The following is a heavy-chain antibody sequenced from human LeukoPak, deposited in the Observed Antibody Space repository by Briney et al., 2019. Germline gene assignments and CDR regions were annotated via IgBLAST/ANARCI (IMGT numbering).Heavy chain of an antibody. V-gene: IGHV1-2*02. D-gene: IGHD3-22*01. J-gene: IGHJ4*02. CDR2: INPNSGGT. CDR1: GYTFTGYY. CDR3: ARGLHDSSGYLDY. Sequence: ASVKVSCKASGYTFTGYYMPWVRQAPGQGLEWMGWINPNSGGTNYAQKFQGRVTMTRDTSINTAYMELSRLRSDDTAVYYCARGLHDSSGYLDYWGQGTLVTVSS.